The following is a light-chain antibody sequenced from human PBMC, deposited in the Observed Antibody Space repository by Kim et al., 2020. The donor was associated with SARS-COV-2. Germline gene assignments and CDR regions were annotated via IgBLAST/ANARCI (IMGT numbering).Light chain of an antibody. V-gene: IGLV3-19*01. J-gene: IGLJ7*01. CDR3: NSRDSSGNHAV. CDR1: SLRSYY. Sequence: ALGQTVKSTCQGDSLRSYYARWYQQKPGQAPVLVIYGKNNRPSGIPDRFSGSSSGNTASLTITGAQAEDEADYYCNSRDSSGNHAVFGGGTQLTVL. CDR2: GKN.